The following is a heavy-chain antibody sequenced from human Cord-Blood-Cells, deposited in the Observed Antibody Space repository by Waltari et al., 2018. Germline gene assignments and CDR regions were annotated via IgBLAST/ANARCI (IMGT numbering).Heavy chain of an antibody. D-gene: IGHD6-13*01. CDR2: INPNSGGT. CDR3: AGGSGYSSSWYFDY. V-gene: IGHV1-2*04. CDR1: GYTFTGYY. Sequence: QVQLVQSGAEVKKPGASVKVSCKASGYTFTGYYMHWVRQAPGQGLEWMGWINPNSGGTNYAQKFQGWVPMTRDTSSSTDYMELSRLRSDDTGVYYWAGGSGYSSSWYFDYWGQGTLVTVSS. J-gene: IGHJ4*02.